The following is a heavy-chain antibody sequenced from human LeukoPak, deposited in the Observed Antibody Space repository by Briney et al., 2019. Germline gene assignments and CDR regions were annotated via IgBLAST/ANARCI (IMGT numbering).Heavy chain of an antibody. D-gene: IGHD6-13*01. Sequence: ASVKVSCKASGYTFTSYGISWVRQAPGQGLEWMGWISAYNGNTNYAQKLQGRVTMTTDTSTSTAYMELRSLRSDDTAVYYCARGYSSSWYAEPATNWFDPWGQGTLVTVSS. CDR3: ARGYSSSWYAEPATNWFDP. CDR2: ISAYNGNT. CDR1: GYTFTSYG. J-gene: IGHJ5*02. V-gene: IGHV1-18*04.